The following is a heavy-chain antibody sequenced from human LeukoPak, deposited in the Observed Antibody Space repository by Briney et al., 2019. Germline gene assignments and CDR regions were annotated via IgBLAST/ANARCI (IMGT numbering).Heavy chain of an antibody. J-gene: IGHJ1*01. CDR3: AKDMDRGWYPHRGQDAWAQYFQH. V-gene: IGHV3-11*01. CDR1: GFTFSDYY. CDR2: ISGSGSTI. D-gene: IGHD6-19*01. Sequence: PGGSLRLSCAASGFTFSDYYMSWVRQAPGKGLEWVSYISGSGSTIYYADSVKGRFTISRDNSKNTLYLQMNSLRAEDTAVYYCAKDMDRGWYPHRGQDAWAQYFQHWGQGTLVTVSS.